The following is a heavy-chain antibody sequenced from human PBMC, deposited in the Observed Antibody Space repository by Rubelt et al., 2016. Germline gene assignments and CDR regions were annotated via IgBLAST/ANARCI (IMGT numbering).Heavy chain of an antibody. CDR1: GYTFTSYA. J-gene: IGHJ4*02. CDR2: INTNTGNS. D-gene: IGHD6-13*01. V-gene: IGHV7-4-1*02. Sequence: QVQLVQSGSELKKPGASVKVSCKASGYTFTSYAMNWVRQAPGQGLEWMGWINTNTGNSTYAQGFTGRFVCSLDASCSTPYLQVSSLKAEDTAVYYCARDPSSWQGWLLWGQGTLVTVSS. CDR3: ARDPSSWQGWLL.